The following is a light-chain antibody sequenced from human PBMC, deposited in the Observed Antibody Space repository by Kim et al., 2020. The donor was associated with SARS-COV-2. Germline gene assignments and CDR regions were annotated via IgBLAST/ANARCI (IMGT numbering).Light chain of an antibody. J-gene: IGKJ1*01. V-gene: IGKV1-27*01. Sequence: ASVGDSVTITYRASQDINNYLAWYQQKPGEVPKLLIYAASALQSGVPSRFSGSGSGTDFTLAISSLQPEDVGTYYCQKYGSGPRTFGQGTKVDIK. CDR2: AAS. CDR1: QDINNY. CDR3: QKYGSGPRT.